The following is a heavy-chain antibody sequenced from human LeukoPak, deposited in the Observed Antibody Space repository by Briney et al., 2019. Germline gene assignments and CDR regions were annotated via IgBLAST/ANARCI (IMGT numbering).Heavy chain of an antibody. V-gene: IGHV1-2*02. CDR3: ARGRYRYSYDY. CDR1: GYIFTDHF. Sequence: GASVRVSCKASGYIFTDHFFHWVRQAPGQGLEWMGWIRPTDGATKVAQKLQGGVTLTRDTSISTVYMEMSGLRFDDTAMYYCARGRYRYSYDYWGQGTLVTVSS. CDR2: IRPTDGAT. J-gene: IGHJ4*02. D-gene: IGHD1-26*01.